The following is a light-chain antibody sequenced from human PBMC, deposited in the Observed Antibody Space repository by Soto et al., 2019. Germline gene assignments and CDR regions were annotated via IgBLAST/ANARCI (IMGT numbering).Light chain of an antibody. Sequence: IGLTQSPATLSLSPGERAILSCRASLSVSTFLAWSQQKPGKPGKLLMYNASGGSTGVPARFSGIGCGADGSLSIRRLEREEFEVYYGHQYQSYSTFGQGTKVDIK. CDR1: LSVSTF. J-gene: IGKJ1*01. V-gene: IGKV3-11*01. CDR2: NAS. CDR3: HQYQSYST.